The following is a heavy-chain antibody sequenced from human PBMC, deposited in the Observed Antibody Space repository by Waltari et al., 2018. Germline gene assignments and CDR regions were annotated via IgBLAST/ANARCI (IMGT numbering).Heavy chain of an antibody. D-gene: IGHD3-9*01. Sequence: QLQLQESGPGLVKPSETLSLTCTVSGGSISSSSYYWGWIRHPPGKGLGWIGSIYYSGSTYYNPSLKSRVTISGDTSKNQFSLKLSSVTAADTAVYYCARRVNDGYVRYVDWPDYWGQGTLVTVSS. J-gene: IGHJ4*02. CDR2: IYYSGST. CDR3: ARRVNDGYVRYVDWPDY. V-gene: IGHV4-39*01. CDR1: GGSISSSSYY.